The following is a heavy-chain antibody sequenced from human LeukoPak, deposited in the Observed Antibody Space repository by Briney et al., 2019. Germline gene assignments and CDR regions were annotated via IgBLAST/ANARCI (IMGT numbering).Heavy chain of an antibody. CDR1: GGSISSYY. V-gene: IGHV4-59*01. CDR3: ARDRYFDWLLGRAFDI. D-gene: IGHD3-9*01. CDR2: IYYSGST. J-gene: IGHJ3*02. Sequence: PSETLSLTCTVSGGSISSYYWSWIRQPPGKGLEWIGYIYYSGSTNYNPSLKSRVTISVDTSKNQFSLKLSSVTAADTAVYYCARDRYFDWLLGRAFDIWGQGTMVTVSS.